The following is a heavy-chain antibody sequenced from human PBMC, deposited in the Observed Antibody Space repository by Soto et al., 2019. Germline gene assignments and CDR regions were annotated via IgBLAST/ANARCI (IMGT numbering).Heavy chain of an antibody. J-gene: IGHJ5*02. Sequence: QVQLVQSGAEVKKPGSSVKVSCKASGGTFSSYAISWVRQAPGPGLEWMGGIIPIFGTANYAQQFQRRVTITADESTSAAYQELSSLRSEDTGVYYCARVRGPYSGSTSFDPWGQGTLVTVSS. V-gene: IGHV1-69*01. D-gene: IGHD1-26*01. CDR2: IIPIFGTA. CDR3: ARVRGPYSGSTSFDP. CDR1: GGTFSSYA.